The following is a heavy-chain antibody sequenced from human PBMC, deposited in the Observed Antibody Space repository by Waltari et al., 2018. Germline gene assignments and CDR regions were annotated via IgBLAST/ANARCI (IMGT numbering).Heavy chain of an antibody. CDR2: IRAKVYGGTT. V-gene: IGHV3-49*03. CDR1: GFTFSDYA. D-gene: IGHD3-3*01. Sequence: EVQLVDSGGDLVQPGRSLRLSCKPSGFTFSDYAGSWIRQAPGKGLEWVGLIRAKVYGGTTDYAASVKGRFTISRDDSESIAYLQMNSLKTEDTAVYYCMPQRFGLDGFDVWGQGTMVTVSS. J-gene: IGHJ3*01. CDR3: MPQRFGLDGFDV.